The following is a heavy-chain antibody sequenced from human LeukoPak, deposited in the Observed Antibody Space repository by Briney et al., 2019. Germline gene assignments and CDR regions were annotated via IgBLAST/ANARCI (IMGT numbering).Heavy chain of an antibody. V-gene: IGHV5-51*01. Sequence: GESLKISCKGSGYSFTSYWIGWVRQMPGKDVEWMGIIYPGDSEARYSPSFRGQVTISADKSINTAYLQWSSLKASDTAMYYCARCKAVAGTINAFDFWSQGTMVTVSS. CDR3: ARCKAVAGTINAFDF. D-gene: IGHD6-19*01. CDR1: GYSFTSYW. CDR2: IYPGDSEA. J-gene: IGHJ3*01.